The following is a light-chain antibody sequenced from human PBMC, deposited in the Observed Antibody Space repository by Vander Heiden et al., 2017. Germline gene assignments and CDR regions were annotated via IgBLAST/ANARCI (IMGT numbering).Light chain of an antibody. J-gene: IGKJ3*01. Sequence: VITPTPLSLAFLPEQPASISSTSIQILHHRNGKTYLSWYLQKPGQPPQLLIYEGSNRASGVPDRFSGSGSGTDFTLKISRVKAEDVGVYYCRQCLQHPPTFGHGTKVEIK. CDR2: EGS. CDR3: RQCLQHPPT. CDR1: QILHHRNGKTY. V-gene: IGKV2D-29*01.